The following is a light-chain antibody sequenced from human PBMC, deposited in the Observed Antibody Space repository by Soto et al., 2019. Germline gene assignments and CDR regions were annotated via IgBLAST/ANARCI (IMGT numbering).Light chain of an antibody. V-gene: IGKV1-33*01. Sequence: DIQMTQSPSSLSASVGGRVTITCQASQDISNYLNWYQQKPGKAPMLLISDASNLETGGPSRFSGSGSGTDFTFTISSLQPEDIATYFCQQCDDLPLTFGGGTKVEI. CDR3: QQCDDLPLT. CDR2: DAS. CDR1: QDISNY. J-gene: IGKJ4*01.